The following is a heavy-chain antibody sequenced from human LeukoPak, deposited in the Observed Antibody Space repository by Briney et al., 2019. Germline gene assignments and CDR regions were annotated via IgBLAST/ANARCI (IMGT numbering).Heavy chain of an antibody. J-gene: IGHJ5*02. V-gene: IGHV3-11*01. CDR2: IGITGSPI. CDR3: AKDGDIAARPRWFDP. CDR1: GLTFTDHY. D-gene: IGHD6-6*01. Sequence: KSGGSLRLSCAASGLTFTDHYMSWIRQAPGKGLEWVSYIGITGSPIYYADSVKGRFTISRDNSKNTLYLQMNSLRAEDTAVYYCAKDGDIAARPRWFDPWGQGTLVTVSS.